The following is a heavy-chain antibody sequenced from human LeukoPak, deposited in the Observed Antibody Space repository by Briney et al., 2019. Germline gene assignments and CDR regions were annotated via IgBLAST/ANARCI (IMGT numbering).Heavy chain of an antibody. J-gene: IGHJ3*02. CDR2: IYNSGST. CDR1: GFTFSSYW. CDR3: ARRIVVVITATPGNDAFDI. D-gene: IGHD2-15*01. Sequence: PGGSLRLSCTASGFTFSSYWMNWVRQAPGKGLEWVSVIYNSGSTYYADSVKGRFTISRDNSKNTLYLQMNSLRAEDTAVYYCARRIVVVITATPGNDAFDIWGQGTMVTVSS. V-gene: IGHV3-66*02.